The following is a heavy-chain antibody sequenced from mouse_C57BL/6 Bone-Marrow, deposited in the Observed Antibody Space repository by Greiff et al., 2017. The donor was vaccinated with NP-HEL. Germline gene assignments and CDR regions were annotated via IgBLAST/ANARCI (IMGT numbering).Heavy chain of an antibody. CDR1: GYTFTSYG. CDR2: IYPRSGNT. V-gene: IGHV1-81*01. CDR3: AREPPLYGSSYYAMDY. J-gene: IGHJ4*01. Sequence: VQLQQSGAELARPGASVKLSCKASGYTFTSYGISWVKQRTGQGLEWIGEIYPRSGNTYYNEKFKGKATLTADKSSSTAYMELRSLTSEDSAVYFCAREPPLYGSSYYAMDYWGQGTSVTVSS. D-gene: IGHD1-1*01.